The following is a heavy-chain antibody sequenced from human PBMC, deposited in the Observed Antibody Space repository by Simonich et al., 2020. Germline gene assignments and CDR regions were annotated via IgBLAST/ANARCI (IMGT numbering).Heavy chain of an antibody. CDR3: ARGGLGHWYFDL. Sequence: QVQLVQSGAEVKKPGASVKVSCKASGYTFTGYYMHWGRQAPGQGLEWMGWINPNRGGTNYAQKFQGRVTMTRDTSISTAYMELSRLRSDDTAVYYCARGGLGHWYFDLWGRGTLVTVSS. D-gene: IGHD6-25*01. J-gene: IGHJ2*01. V-gene: IGHV1-2*02. CDR2: INPNRGGT. CDR1: GYTFTGYY.